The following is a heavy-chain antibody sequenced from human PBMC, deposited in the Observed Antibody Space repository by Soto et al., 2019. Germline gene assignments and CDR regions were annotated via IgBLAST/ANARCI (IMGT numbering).Heavy chain of an antibody. V-gene: IGHV4-59*08. CDR3: ARARGARYFDY. D-gene: IGHD2-15*01. CDR2: IYYSGST. J-gene: IGHJ4*02. Sequence: SETLSLTCTVSGGSISRYYWSWIRQPPGKGLEWIGYIYYSGSTNYNPSLKSRVTISVDTSKNQFSLKLSSVTAADTAVYYCARARGARYFDYWGQGTLVTVSS. CDR1: GGSISRYY.